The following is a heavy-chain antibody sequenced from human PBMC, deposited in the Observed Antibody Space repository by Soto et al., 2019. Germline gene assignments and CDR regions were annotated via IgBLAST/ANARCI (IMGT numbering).Heavy chain of an antibody. CDR3: ARDFFTNWYYYYYGMYV. J-gene: IGHJ6*02. D-gene: IGHD1-1*01. CDR2: TYYRSKWYN. Sequence: SQTLSLTCAISGDGVSGNSAAWNWIRQSPSRGLEWLGRTYYRSKWYNDYAVSVKSRITINPDTSKNQFSLQLNSVTPEDTAVYYCARDFFTNWYYYYYGMYVCGQETRVIVSS. CDR1: GDGVSGNSAA. V-gene: IGHV6-1*01.